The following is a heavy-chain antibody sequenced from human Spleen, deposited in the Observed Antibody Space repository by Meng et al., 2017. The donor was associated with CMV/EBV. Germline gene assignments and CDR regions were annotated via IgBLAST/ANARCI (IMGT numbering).Heavy chain of an antibody. CDR2: IYPGDSDT. CDR1: GYSFTSYW. J-gene: IGHJ4*02. V-gene: IGHV5-51*01. CDR3: ARHAWGSGSYSDY. Sequence: CKGSGYSFTSYWIGWVRQMPGKGLEWMGIIYPGDSDTRYSPSFQGQVTISADKSISTAYLQWSSLKASDTAMYYCARHAWGSGSYSDYWGQGTLVTVSS. D-gene: IGHD3-10*01.